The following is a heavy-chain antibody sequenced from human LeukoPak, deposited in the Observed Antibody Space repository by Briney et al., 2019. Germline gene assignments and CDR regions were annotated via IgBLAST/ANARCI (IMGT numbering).Heavy chain of an antibody. V-gene: IGHV3-21*01. CDR2: ISSGSTYI. Sequence: GGSLSLSCTASGFTFRSYSMNWVRQAPGKGLEWVSSISSGSTYIYYADSVKGRFTVSRDNAQNSLYLQMNSLRAEDTAVYYCAGALRAFCGVEGAFLYWGHGTLVTVSS. CDR1: GFTFRSYS. J-gene: IGHJ4*01. D-gene: IGHD2-21*01. CDR3: AGALRAFCGVEGAFLY.